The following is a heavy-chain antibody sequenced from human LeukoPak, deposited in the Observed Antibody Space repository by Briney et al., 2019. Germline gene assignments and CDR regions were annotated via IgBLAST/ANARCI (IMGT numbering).Heavy chain of an antibody. Sequence: GGSLRLSCAASGFTFSSYAMSWVRQAPGKGLKGVSAISGSGGSTYYADSVKGRFTISRDNSKNTLYLQMNSLRAEDTAVYYCAKDSHSGYYDSSGYYPPLGYWGQGTLVTVSS. CDR2: ISGSGGST. V-gene: IGHV3-23*01. J-gene: IGHJ4*02. CDR3: AKDSHSGYYDSSGYYPPLGY. D-gene: IGHD3-22*01. CDR1: GFTFSSYA.